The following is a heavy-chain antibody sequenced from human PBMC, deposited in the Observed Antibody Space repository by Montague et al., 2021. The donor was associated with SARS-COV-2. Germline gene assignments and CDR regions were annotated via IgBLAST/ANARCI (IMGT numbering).Heavy chain of an antibody. CDR3: ARLGAVTLVRGITKADFSNYGMDV. CDR1: SGSFRGYY. CDR2: INHSGST. J-gene: IGHJ6*02. Sequence: SETLSLTCAVSSGSFRGYYWSWIRQPPGKGLEWIGEINHSGSTTYNPSLASRVSISVDPAKNQFSLKLTSVTAADTAVYDCARLGAVTLVRGITKADFSNYGMDVWGQGTTVTVSS. D-gene: IGHD3-10*01. V-gene: IGHV4-34*01.